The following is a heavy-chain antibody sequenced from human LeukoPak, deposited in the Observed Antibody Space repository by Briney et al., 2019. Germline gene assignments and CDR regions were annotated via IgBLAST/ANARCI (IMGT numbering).Heavy chain of an antibody. D-gene: IGHD1-14*01. J-gene: IGHJ4*02. Sequence: SPSETLSLTCSVSGGSVSSYYWSWIRQSPGKGLEWIGYIHNSGRTNYNPSLKSRVTGFVDTSKNQVSLRLSSVTAADTAVYYCTRHGTISSESYFDYWGQGALATVSS. CDR1: GGSVSSYY. CDR3: TRHGTISSESYFDY. CDR2: IHNSGRT. V-gene: IGHV4-59*08.